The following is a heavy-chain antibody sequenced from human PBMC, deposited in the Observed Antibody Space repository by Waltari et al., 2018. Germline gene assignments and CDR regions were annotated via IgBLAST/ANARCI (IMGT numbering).Heavy chain of an antibody. CDR2: IWYDGSNT. J-gene: IGHJ4*02. CDR1: GFIFSKYG. CDR3: ARAPGPDDY. Sequence: QVQLVESGGGVVQPGRSLRLSCAASGFIFSKYGMHWVRQAPGKGLEWVAVIWYDGSNTYYADTVKGRFTISRDNSKNTRYLQMNSLRAEDTAVYYCARAPGPDDYWGQGTLVTVSS. V-gene: IGHV3-33*01.